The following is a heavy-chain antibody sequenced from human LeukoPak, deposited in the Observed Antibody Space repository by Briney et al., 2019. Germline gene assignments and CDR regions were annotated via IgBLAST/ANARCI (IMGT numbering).Heavy chain of an antibody. J-gene: IGHJ3*02. CDR2: IYYSGST. CDR1: GGSISSYY. Sequence: NPSETLSLTCAVSGGSISSYYWSWIRQPPGKGLGWIGYIYYSGSTNYNPSLKSRVTISVDTSKNQFSLKLSSVTAADTAVYYCAKRTAYAFDIWGQGTMVTVSS. D-gene: IGHD1/OR15-1a*01. V-gene: IGHV4-59*01. CDR3: AKRTAYAFDI.